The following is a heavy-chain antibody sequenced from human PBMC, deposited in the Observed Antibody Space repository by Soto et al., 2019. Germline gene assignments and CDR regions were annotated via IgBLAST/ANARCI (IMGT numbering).Heavy chain of an antibody. CDR1: GGSISSYY. D-gene: IGHD3-22*01. Sequence: SETLSLTCTVSGGSISSYYWSWIRQPPGKGLEWIGYIYYSGSTNYNPSLKSRVTISEDTSKNQISIKLNSGTAADTSFYYCARQGHYYDSSGYSWFDPWGQGTLVTVSS. J-gene: IGHJ5*02. CDR2: IYYSGST. CDR3: ARQGHYYDSSGYSWFDP. V-gene: IGHV4-59*08.